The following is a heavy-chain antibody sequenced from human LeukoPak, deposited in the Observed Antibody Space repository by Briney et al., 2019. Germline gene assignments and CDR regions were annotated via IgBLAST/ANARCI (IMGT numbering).Heavy chain of an antibody. V-gene: IGHV3-74*01. J-gene: IGHJ4*02. CDR3: ARLRTRQWLADFDY. CDR2: INSDGSST. D-gene: IGHD6-19*01. CDR1: GFTFSRYW. Sequence: GGSLRLSCAPSGFTFSRYWMHWLRQAPGKGLVWVSRINSDGSSTNYADSVKGRFTISRDNAKNTLYLQMNSLRAEDTAVYYCARLRTRQWLADFDYWGQGTLVTVSS.